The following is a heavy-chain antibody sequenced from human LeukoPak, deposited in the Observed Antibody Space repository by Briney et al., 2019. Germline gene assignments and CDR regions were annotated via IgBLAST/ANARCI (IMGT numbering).Heavy chain of an antibody. D-gene: IGHD2-15*01. V-gene: IGHV4-39*07. J-gene: IGHJ4*02. CDR2: IYYSGST. CDR1: GGSISSSSYY. CDR3: ARVYGDYSTVAF. Sequence: SETLSLTCTVSGGSISSSSYYWGWIRQPPGQGLEWIGSIYYSGSTYYNPSLKSRVTISVDTSKNQFSLKLSSVTAADTAVYYCARVYGDYSTVAFWGQGTLVTVSS.